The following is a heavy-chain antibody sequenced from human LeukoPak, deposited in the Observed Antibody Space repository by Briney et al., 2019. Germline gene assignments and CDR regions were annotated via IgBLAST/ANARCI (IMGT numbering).Heavy chain of an antibody. D-gene: IGHD1-26*01. CDR3: ARGPSLGAHLDY. CDR1: GGSISTYY. Sequence: SETLSLTCTVSGGSISTYYWSWIRQPPGKGLECIGYVYYTGSTNYNPSLKSRVTISIDTSKNQFSLRLTSVTAADTAVYYCARGPSLGAHLDYWGQGTLVTVSS. CDR2: VYYTGST. J-gene: IGHJ4*02. V-gene: IGHV4-59*12.